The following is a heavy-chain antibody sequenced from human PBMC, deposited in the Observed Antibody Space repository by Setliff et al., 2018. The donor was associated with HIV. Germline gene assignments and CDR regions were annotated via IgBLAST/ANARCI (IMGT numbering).Heavy chain of an antibody. J-gene: IGHJ4*02. V-gene: IGHV3-23*01. D-gene: IGHD3-10*01. CDR2: ISGSGGST. CDR1: GFTFSNYA. CDR3: AKAIGGGSGSYYY. Sequence: GGSLRLSCAASGFTFSNYAMTWVRQAPGKGLEWVSAISGSGGSTYYADSVKGRFTISRDNSKNTLYLQMNSLRAEDTAVYYCAKAIGGGSGSYYYWGQGTLVTVSS.